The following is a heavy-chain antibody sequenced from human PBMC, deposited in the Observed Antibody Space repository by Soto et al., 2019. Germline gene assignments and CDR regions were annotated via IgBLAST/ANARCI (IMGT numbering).Heavy chain of an antibody. Sequence: GGSLKLSCAASGFMFSTYAMTWVRQAPGRGLEWVSTILHDETPFYTDSVKGRFTISRDNVRGTLYLQMNGLRVEDAALYYCAKDLFPTSGQRFFFESWGQGTLVTVSS. V-gene: IGHV3-23*01. CDR3: AKDLFPTSGQRFFFES. J-gene: IGHJ4*02. D-gene: IGHD2-21*01. CDR2: ILHDETP. CDR1: GFMFSTYA.